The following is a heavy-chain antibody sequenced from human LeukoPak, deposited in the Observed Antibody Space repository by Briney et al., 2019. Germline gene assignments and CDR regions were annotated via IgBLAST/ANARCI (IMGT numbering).Heavy chain of an antibody. Sequence: SETLSLTCTVSGGSISSYYWSWIRQPPGKGLEWIGYIYYSGSTNYNPSLKSRVTISVDTSKNQFSLKLSSVTAADTAVYYCAKDSSSSVYFDYWGQGTLVTVSS. CDR1: GGSISSYY. J-gene: IGHJ4*02. D-gene: IGHD6-6*01. CDR2: IYYSGST. V-gene: IGHV4-59*12. CDR3: AKDSSSSVYFDY.